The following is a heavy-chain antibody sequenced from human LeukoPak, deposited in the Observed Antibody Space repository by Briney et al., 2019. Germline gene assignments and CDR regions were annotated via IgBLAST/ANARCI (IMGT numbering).Heavy chain of an antibody. V-gene: IGHV3-21*01. D-gene: IGHD2-2*01. CDR1: GFNFGSYS. CDR2: ISSSSSYI. CDR3: ARDLGLYCSSTSCYAGAFDI. Sequence: PGGSLRLSCAASGFNFGSYSMNWVRQAPGKGLEWVSSISSSSSYIYYADSVKGRFTISRDNAKNSLYLQMNSLRAEDTAVYYCARDLGLYCSSTSCYAGAFDIWGQGTMVTVSS. J-gene: IGHJ3*02.